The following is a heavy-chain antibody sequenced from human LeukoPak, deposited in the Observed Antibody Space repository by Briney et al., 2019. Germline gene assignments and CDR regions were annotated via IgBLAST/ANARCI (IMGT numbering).Heavy chain of an antibody. Sequence: GSLRLSCAASGFTFSSYTMNWVRQAPGKGLEWVSYITSSGSTIYYADSVKGRFTISRDNAKDSLYLQMNSLRAEDTALYYCAREMAFYDILTGDSNYYSMDVWGRGTTVTVSS. V-gene: IGHV3-48*04. CDR3: AREMAFYDILTGDSNYYSMDV. CDR1: GFTFSSYT. J-gene: IGHJ6*03. CDR2: ITSSGSTI. D-gene: IGHD3-9*01.